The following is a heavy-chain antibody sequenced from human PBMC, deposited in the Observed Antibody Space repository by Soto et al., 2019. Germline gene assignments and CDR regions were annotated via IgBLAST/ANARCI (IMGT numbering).Heavy chain of an antibody. V-gene: IGHV4-31*03. J-gene: IGHJ6*03. CDR1: GGSISSGGYY. Sequence: SETLSLTCTVSGGSISSGGYYWSWIRQHPGKGPEWIGYIYYSGSTYYNPSLKSRVTISVDTSKNQFSLKLSSVTAADTAVYYCARSLTDRVYYYYYMDVWGKGTTVTVSS. D-gene: IGHD4-4*01. CDR2: IYYSGST. CDR3: ARSLTDRVYYYYYMDV.